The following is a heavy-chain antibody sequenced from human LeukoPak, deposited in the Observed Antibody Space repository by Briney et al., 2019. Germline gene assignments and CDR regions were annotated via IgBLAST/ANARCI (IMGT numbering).Heavy chain of an antibody. D-gene: IGHD6-25*01. J-gene: IGHJ4*02. V-gene: IGHV3-21*01. CDR1: GFTFSSYS. Sequence: GGSLRPSCAASGFTFSSYSMNWVRQAPGKGLEWVSSISSSSSYIYYADSVKGRFTISRDNAKNSLYLQMNSLRAEDTAVYYCARDIIAAGSDYWSQGTLVTVSS. CDR3: ARDIIAAGSDY. CDR2: ISSSSSYI.